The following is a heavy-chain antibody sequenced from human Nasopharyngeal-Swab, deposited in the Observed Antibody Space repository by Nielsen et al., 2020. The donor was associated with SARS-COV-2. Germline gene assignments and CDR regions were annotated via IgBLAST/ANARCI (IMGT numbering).Heavy chain of an antibody. D-gene: IGHD3-16*01. J-gene: IGHJ3*02. CDR2: IKQDGGEK. CDR3: AREADLMGYDDAFDI. V-gene: IGHV3-7*04. CDR1: GFTFTNQY. Sequence: GESLKISCAASGFTFTNQYMTRVLQAPGTGLAWVANIKQDGGEKFYVNSVKGRFRVSRDNAQNSVYLQMDRLRVEDTAVYYCAREADLMGYDDAFDIWGRGTVVTVSS.